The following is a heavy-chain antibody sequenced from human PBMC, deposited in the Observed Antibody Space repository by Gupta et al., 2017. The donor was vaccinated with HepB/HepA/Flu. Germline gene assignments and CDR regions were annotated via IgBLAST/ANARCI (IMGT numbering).Heavy chain of an antibody. J-gene: IGHJ4*02. CDR2: ISRSGAST. CDR1: GFTFTRCA. V-gene: IGHV3-23*01. Sequence: EVQLFESGGGLIQPGGSLRLSWAAAGFTFTRCAMVWLRPAPGKGLEWVSSISRSGASTYYADSGKGRFTISRDNSKNILYLQVNDLRADDTGVYYCAKDRQTQLGELDYWGQGTLVTVSS. D-gene: IGHD6-13*01. CDR3: AKDRQTQLGELDY.